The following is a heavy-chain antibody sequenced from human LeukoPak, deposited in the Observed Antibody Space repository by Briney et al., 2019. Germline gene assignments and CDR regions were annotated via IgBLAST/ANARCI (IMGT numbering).Heavy chain of an antibody. V-gene: IGHV4-59*08. D-gene: IGHD5-24*01. CDR3: TRHKRWLQSPDAFDV. CDR2: TYYSGST. Sequence: SETLSLTCTVSGGPIRDFYWSWIRQPPGKGLGWIGYTYYSGSTSYKPSLKSRVAITVDMSKSQFSLELSSVTAADTAIYYCTRHKRWLQSPDAFDVWGQGTMVTVSS. J-gene: IGHJ3*01. CDR1: GGPIRDFY.